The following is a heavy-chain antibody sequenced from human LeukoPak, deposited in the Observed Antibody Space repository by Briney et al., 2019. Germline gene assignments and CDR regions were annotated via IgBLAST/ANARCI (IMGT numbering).Heavy chain of an antibody. D-gene: IGHD5-24*01. CDR1: GFTFDDYA. V-gene: IGHV3-9*03. Sequence: GGSLRLSCAASGFTFDDYAMHWFRQAPGKGLEWVSGISWNSGSIGYADSVKGRFTISRDNAKTSLYLQMNSLRAEDMALYYCAKDLGDGYNLAPLDYWGQGTLVTVSS. J-gene: IGHJ4*02. CDR3: AKDLGDGYNLAPLDY. CDR2: ISWNSGSI.